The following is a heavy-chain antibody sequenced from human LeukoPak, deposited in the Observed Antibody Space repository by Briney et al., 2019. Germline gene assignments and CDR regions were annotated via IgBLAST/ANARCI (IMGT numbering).Heavy chain of an antibody. CDR3: ARHTFSRAYYDFWSGLTYNWFDP. CDR2: INHSGST. CDR1: GGSFSGYY. V-gene: IGHV4-34*01. Sequence: TSETLSLTCAVYGGSFSGYYWSWIRQPPGKGLEWIGEINHSGSTNYNPSLKSRVTISVDTSKNQFSLKLSSVTAADTAVYYCARHTFSRAYYDFWSGLTYNWFDPWGQGTLVTVSS. D-gene: IGHD3-3*01. J-gene: IGHJ5*02.